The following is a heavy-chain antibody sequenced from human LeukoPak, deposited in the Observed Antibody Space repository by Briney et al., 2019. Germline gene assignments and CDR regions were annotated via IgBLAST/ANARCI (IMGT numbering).Heavy chain of an antibody. CDR2: ISNSGGTI. J-gene: IGHJ5*02. V-gene: IGHV3-11*01. CDR1: GFTFGVYY. CDR3: ARATRDSSSWYGGSWFDP. Sequence: GGSLRLSCAPSGFTFGVYYMSWIRQAPGKGLEWVSYISNSGGTIYYADSVKGRFTISRDNAKNSLYLQMNSLRVEDTAVYYCARATRDSSSWYGGSWFDPWGQGTLVTVSS. D-gene: IGHD6-13*01.